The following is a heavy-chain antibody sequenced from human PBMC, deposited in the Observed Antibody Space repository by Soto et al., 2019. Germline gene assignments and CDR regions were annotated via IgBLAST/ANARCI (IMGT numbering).Heavy chain of an antibody. CDR3: ARDGYCSGGSCYSVPVFDY. Sequence: GGSLRLSCAASGFTFSNYGMHWVRQAPGKGLEWVAVIWYDGSNKYYADSVKGRFTISRDNSKNTLYLQMNSLRAEDTAVYYCARDGYCSGGSCYSVPVFDYWGQGT. D-gene: IGHD2-15*01. CDR2: IWYDGSNK. J-gene: IGHJ4*02. V-gene: IGHV3-33*01. CDR1: GFTFSNYG.